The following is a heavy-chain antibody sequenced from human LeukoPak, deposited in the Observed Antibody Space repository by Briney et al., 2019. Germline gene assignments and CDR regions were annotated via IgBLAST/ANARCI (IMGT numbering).Heavy chain of an antibody. Sequence: GGSLRLSCAASGFTFNSYTMGWVRQAPGKGLEWVSVIYSGGSTYYADSVKGRFTISRDNPKNTLYLQMNSLRAEDTAVYYCVPRSGGMDVWGQGTTVIVSS. J-gene: IGHJ6*02. CDR1: GFTFNSYT. CDR2: IYSGGST. V-gene: IGHV3-53*01. D-gene: IGHD3-16*01. CDR3: VPRSGGMDV.